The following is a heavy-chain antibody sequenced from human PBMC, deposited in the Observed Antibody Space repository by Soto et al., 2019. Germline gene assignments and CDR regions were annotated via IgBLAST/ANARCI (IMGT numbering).Heavy chain of an antibody. CDR2: IRTSAGST. J-gene: IGHJ6*03. CDR3: AKVSGYMDV. V-gene: IGHV3-23*01. CDR1: GFTFSTYA. Sequence: EVQLLESGGGLVQPGGSLRLSCAASGFTFSTYAMSWVRQAPGKGLEWVSAIRTSAGSTYYADSVKGRFTISRDNSKNTLYLQMNSLRAEDTAVYYCAKVSGYMDVWGKGTTVTVS.